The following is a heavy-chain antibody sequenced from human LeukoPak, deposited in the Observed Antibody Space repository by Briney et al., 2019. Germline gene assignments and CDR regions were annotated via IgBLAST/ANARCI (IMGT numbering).Heavy chain of an antibody. CDR2: IWHSGYT. CDR1: GGSIIKTNW. Sequence: PSGPLSLTCAVSGGSIIKTNWWSWVRQSPGTGLEWIGEIWHSGYTNYNPSLKSRVTISVDTSKNQFSLRLTSVTAADTAIYYCASRYNWNHFDYWGHGTLVTVSS. D-gene: IGHD1-20*01. J-gene: IGHJ4*01. V-gene: IGHV4-4*02. CDR3: ASRYNWNHFDY.